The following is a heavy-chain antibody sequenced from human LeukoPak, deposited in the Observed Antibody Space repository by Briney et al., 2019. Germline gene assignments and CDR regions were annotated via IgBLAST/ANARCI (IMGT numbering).Heavy chain of an antibody. CDR2: IHTSGST. V-gene: IGHV4-4*09. Sequence: SETLSLTCTVSGGSISSYYWSWIRQPPGKGLEWIGYIHTSGSTNYNPSLKSRVTISVDTSKNQFPLNLSSVSAADTAVYYCAINSAGGAFDIWGQGTMVTVSS. CDR3: AINSAGGAFDI. J-gene: IGHJ3*02. D-gene: IGHD6-13*01. CDR1: GGSISSYY.